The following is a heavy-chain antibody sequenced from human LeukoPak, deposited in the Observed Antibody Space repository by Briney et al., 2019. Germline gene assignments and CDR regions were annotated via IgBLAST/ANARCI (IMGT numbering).Heavy chain of an antibody. CDR1: GGSISSYY. J-gene: IGHJ1*01. D-gene: IGHD6-19*01. CDR2: IYYSGST. V-gene: IGHV4-59*01. CDR3: ARVYSSGSRAFQH. Sequence: SETLSLTCTVSGGSISSYYWSWIRQPPGKGLEWIGYIYYSGSTNYNPSLKSRVTISVDTSKDQFSLKLSSVTAADTAVYYCARVYSSGSRAFQHWGQGTLVTVSS.